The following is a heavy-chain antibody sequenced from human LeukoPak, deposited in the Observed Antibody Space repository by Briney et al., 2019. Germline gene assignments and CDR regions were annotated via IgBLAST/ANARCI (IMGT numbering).Heavy chain of an antibody. CDR1: GFNFSSYA. CDR3: AKCGGGSCYSNYFDY. Sequence: AGGSLRLSCAASGFNFSSYAMSWVRQAPGKGLEWVSVISGSGGSTYYADSVKGRFTVSRDNSKNTLYLQMNGLRAEDTAVYYCAKCGGGSCYSNYFDYWGQGTLVTVSS. D-gene: IGHD2-15*01. J-gene: IGHJ4*02. V-gene: IGHV3-23*01. CDR2: ISGSGGST.